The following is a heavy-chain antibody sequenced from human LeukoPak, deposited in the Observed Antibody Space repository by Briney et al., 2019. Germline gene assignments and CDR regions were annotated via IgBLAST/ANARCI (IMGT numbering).Heavy chain of an antibody. Sequence: ASVKVSCKASGYTFTNYAVNWVRQAPGQGLEWMGWMNPNSGNTGYAQKFQGRVTMTRNTSISTAYMELSSLRSEDTAVYYCAREEYGSLDVWGQGTTVTVSS. CDR3: AREEYGSLDV. J-gene: IGHJ6*02. D-gene: IGHD6-6*01. V-gene: IGHV1-8*02. CDR2: MNPNSGNT. CDR1: GYTFTNYA.